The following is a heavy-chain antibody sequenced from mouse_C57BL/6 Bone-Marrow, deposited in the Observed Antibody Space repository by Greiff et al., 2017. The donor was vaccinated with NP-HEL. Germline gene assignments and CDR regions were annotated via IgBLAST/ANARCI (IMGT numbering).Heavy chain of an antibody. V-gene: IGHV1-26*01. CDR1: GYTFTDYY. D-gene: IGHD2-3*01. Sequence: VQLQQSGPELVKPGASVKISCKASGYTFTDYYMNWVKQSHGKSLEWIGDINPNNGGTSYNQKFKGKATLTVDKSSSTAYMELRSLTSEDSAVYYCARTPDGYQGDYFDYWGQGTTLTVSS. CDR3: ARTPDGYQGDYFDY. J-gene: IGHJ2*01. CDR2: INPNNGGT.